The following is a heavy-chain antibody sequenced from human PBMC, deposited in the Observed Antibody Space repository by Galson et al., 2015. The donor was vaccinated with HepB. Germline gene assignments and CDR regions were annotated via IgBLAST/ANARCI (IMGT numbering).Heavy chain of an antibody. CDR2: ISYDGSNK. Sequence: SLRLSCAASGFTFSSYAMHWVRQAPGKGLEWVAVISYDGSNKYYADSVKGRFTISRDNSKNTLYLQMNSLRAEDTAVYYCAKEQGSGWYWDYWGQGTLVTVSS. CDR1: GFTFSSYA. V-gene: IGHV3-30*04. J-gene: IGHJ4*02. CDR3: AKEQGSGWYWDY. D-gene: IGHD6-19*01.